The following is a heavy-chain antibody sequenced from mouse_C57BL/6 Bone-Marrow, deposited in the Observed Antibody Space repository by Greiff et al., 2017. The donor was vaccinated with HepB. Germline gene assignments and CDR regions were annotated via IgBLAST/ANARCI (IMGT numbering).Heavy chain of an antibody. V-gene: IGHV5-2*01. CDR2: INSDGGST. J-gene: IGHJ3*01. CDR3: AIYDGYYAPLAY. D-gene: IGHD2-3*01. CDR1: EYEFPSHD. Sequence: EVKLMESGGGLVQPGESLKLSCESNEYEFPSHDMSWVRQTPEKRLELVAAINSDGGSTYYPDTMERRFIISRDNTKKTLYLQLSSLRSEDTALYYCAIYDGYYAPLAYWGQGTLVTVSA.